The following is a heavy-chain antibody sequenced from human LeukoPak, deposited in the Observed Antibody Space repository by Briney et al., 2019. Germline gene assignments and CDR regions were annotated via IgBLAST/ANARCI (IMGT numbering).Heavy chain of an antibody. CDR2: IYHSGST. V-gene: IGHV4-4*02. J-gene: IGHJ2*01. CDR3: ARGGWYLDV. CDR1: GGSISSSNW. Sequence: PSETLSLTCAVSGGSISSSNWWSWVRQPPGKGLEWIGEIYHSGSTNYNLSLKSRVTISMDTSKNQFSLKLKSGTAADTAVYYCARGGWYLDVWGRGTLVTVAS.